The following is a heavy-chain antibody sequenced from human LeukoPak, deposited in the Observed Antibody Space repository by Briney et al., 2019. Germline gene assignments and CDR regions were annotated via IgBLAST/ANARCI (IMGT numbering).Heavy chain of an antibody. CDR1: GGSISSYY. Sequence: SETLFLTCNVSGGSISSYYWSWIRQPPGKGVVWFGYIFYRGTTNYNPSHKSRVTISVDTSKNQFSLNLRSVTAADTAVYYCAGDSLAPYDSSGYYGFDIWGQGTMVTVSS. D-gene: IGHD3-22*01. CDR3: AGDSLAPYDSSGYYGFDI. V-gene: IGHV4-59*01. CDR2: IFYRGTT. J-gene: IGHJ3*02.